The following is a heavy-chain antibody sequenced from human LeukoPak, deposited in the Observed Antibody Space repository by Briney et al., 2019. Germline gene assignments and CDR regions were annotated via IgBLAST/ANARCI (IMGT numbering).Heavy chain of an antibody. D-gene: IGHD3-22*01. CDR2: TYSGGST. V-gene: IGHV3-53*01. J-gene: IGHJ4*02. CDR1: GFTVSSNY. Sequence: PAGSLTLSCAASGFTVSSNYMSWVRQAPGKGLEWVSVTYSGGSTYFADSVKGRFTISRDNSKNTLYLQMNSLRAEDTAVYYCARGSAYSDSSGYYGFDYWGPGTLVTVSS. CDR3: ARGSAYSDSSGYYGFDY.